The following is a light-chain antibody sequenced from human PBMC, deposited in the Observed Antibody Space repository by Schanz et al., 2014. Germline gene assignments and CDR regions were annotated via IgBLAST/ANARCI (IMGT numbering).Light chain of an antibody. V-gene: IGLV2-14*03. CDR1: SSDVGGYKY. J-gene: IGLJ3*02. Sequence: QSVLTQPASVSGSPGQSITISCTGTSSDVGGYKYVSWYQQHPGKAPKLMIYDVSDRPSGVPDRFSGSKSGNTASLTVSGLQPEDEADYYCSSYTSSTFWVFGGGTKLTVL. CDR2: DVS. CDR3: SSYTSSTFWV.